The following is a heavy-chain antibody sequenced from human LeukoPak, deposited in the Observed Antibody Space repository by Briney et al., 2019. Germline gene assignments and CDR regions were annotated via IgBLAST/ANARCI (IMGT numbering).Heavy chain of an antibody. CDR1: GFTFDDYA. J-gene: IGHJ3*02. V-gene: IGHV3-9*01. Sequence: PGRSLRLSCAASGFTFDDYAMHWVRQAPGKGLEWVSGISWNSGSIGYADSVKGRFTISRDNAKNSLYLQMNSLRAEDTALYYCAKSTPMVRGASYDAFDIWGQGTMVTVSS. D-gene: IGHD3-10*01. CDR2: ISWNSGSI. CDR3: AKSTPMVRGASYDAFDI.